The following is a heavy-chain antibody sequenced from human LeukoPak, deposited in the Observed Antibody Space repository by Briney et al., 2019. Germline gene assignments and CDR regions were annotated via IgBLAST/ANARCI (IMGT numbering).Heavy chain of an antibody. D-gene: IGHD3-10*01. CDR2: INPSGGST. J-gene: IGHJ5*02. CDR1: GYTFTSYY. CDR3: ARDMGSPNWFDP. Sequence: ASVKVSCKAPGYTFTSYYMHWVRQAPGQGLEWMGIINPSGGSTSYAQKFQGRVTMTRDTSTSTVYMELSSLRSEDTAVYYCARDMGSPNWFDPWGQGTLVTVSS. V-gene: IGHV1-46*01.